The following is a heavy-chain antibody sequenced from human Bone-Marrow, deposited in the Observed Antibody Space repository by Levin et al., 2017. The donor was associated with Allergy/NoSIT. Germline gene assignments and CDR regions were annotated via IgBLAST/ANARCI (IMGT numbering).Heavy chain of an antibody. J-gene: IGHJ6*02. Sequence: GESLKISCAASGFNFSTYNMNWVRQAPGKALEWVSSINSGSTDIYYADSLKGRFTISRDNAENSLYLQMNGLRAGDTAVYYCARDRTYGMLRKYGMDVWGQGTTVTVSS. V-gene: IGHV3-21*01. D-gene: IGHD3-10*02. CDR3: ARDRTYGMLRKYGMDV. CDR2: INSGSTDI. CDR1: GFNFSTYN.